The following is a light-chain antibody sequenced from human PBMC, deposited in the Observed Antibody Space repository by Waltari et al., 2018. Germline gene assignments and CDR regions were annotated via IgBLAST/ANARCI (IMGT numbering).Light chain of an antibody. CDR3: QQYGSSPIT. CDR2: GAS. J-gene: IGKJ5*01. Sequence: EIVLTQSPGTLSLSPGERATLSCRASQSVSSTYLGWYQQKPGQAPRLLIYGASSRATAIPDRFSGSGSGTDFTLTISRLEPEDFAVYYCQQYGSSPITFGQGTRLEIK. CDR1: QSVSSTY. V-gene: IGKV3-20*01.